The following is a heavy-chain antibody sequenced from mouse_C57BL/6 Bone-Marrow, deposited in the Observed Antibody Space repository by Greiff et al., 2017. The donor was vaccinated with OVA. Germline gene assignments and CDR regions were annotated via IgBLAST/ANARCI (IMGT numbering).Heavy chain of an antibody. V-gene: IGHV1-15*01. J-gene: IGHJ3*01. D-gene: IGHD2-3*01. CDR3: TRWNYGDGYYLLFSWFAY. Sequence: QVQLQQPGAELVRPGASVTLSCKASGYTFTDYEMHWVKQTPVHGLEWIGAIDPETGGTAYNQKFKGKAILTADNSSSTAYMELRSLTSEDSAVYYCTRWNYGDGYYLLFSWFAYWGKGTLVTVSA. CDR2: IDPETGGT. CDR1: GYTFTDYE.